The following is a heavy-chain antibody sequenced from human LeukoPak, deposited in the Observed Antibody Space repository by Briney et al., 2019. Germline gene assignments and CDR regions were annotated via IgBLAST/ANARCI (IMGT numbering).Heavy chain of an antibody. CDR2: TSSSSSYI. J-gene: IGHJ4*02. D-gene: IGHD2-8*02. CDR3: AKDFVGTGNFRGGDY. CDR1: GFTFSSYS. V-gene: IGHV3-21*04. Sequence: GGSLRLSCAASGFTFSSYSMNWVRQAPGKGLEWVSCTSSSSSYIYYADSVKGRFTISRDNAKNSLYLQMNSLRAEDTALYYCAKDFVGTGNFRGGDYWGQGTLVTVSS.